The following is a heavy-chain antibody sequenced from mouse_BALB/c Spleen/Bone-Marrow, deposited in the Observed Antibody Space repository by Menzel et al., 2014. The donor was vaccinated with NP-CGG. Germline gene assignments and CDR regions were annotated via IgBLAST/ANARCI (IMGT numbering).Heavy chain of an antibody. J-gene: IGHJ4*01. D-gene: IGHD1-1*01. CDR3: TRDPFYYGSSYAMDY. CDR1: GFTFSSYT. Sequence: EVLLVESGGGLVKPGGSLKLSCAASGFTFSSYTMSWVRQTPEKRLEWVATISSGGSYTYYPDSVKGRFTISRDNAKNTLYLQMSILKSEDTAMYYCTRDPFYYGSSYAMDYWGQGTSVTVSS. CDR2: ISSGGSYT. V-gene: IGHV5-6-4*01.